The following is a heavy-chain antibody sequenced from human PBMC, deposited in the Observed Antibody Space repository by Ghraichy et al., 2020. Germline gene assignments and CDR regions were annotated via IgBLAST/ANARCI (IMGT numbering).Heavy chain of an antibody. CDR1: GGSISSYY. CDR2: IYTSGST. J-gene: IGHJ4*02. Sequence: SETLSLTCTVSGGSISSYYWSWIRQPAGKGLEWIGRIYTSGSTNYNPSLKSRVTMSVDTSKNQFSLKLSSVTAADTAVYYCAGTLPYGDYFNYWGQGTLVTVSS. V-gene: IGHV4-4*07. D-gene: IGHD4-17*01. CDR3: AGTLPYGDYFNY.